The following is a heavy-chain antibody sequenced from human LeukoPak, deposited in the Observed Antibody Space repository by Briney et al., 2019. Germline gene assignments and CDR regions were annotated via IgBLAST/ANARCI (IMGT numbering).Heavy chain of an antibody. CDR2: IYYSGST. CDR3: ARPHISSGWYVY. CDR1: GGSISSSSHY. Sequence: SETLSLTCTVSGGSISSSSHYWGWIRQPPGKGLEWIGSIYYSGSTYYNPSLKSRVTISVDTSKNQFSLKLSSVTAADTAVYYCARPHISSGWYVYWGQGTLVTVSS. D-gene: IGHD6-19*01. V-gene: IGHV4-39*01. J-gene: IGHJ4*02.